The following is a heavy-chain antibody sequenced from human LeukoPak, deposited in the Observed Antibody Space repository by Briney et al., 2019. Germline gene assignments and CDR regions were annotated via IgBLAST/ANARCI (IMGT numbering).Heavy chain of an antibody. D-gene: IGHD1-7*01. J-gene: IGHJ4*02. CDR2: IIPIFGTA. Sequence: SVKVSCKASGGTFSSYAISWVRQAPGQGLEWMGGIIPIFGTANYAQKFQGRVTIAADESTSTAYMELSSLRSEDTAVYYCARDLLDNWNYVYQFDYWGQGTLVTVSS. CDR1: GGTFSSYA. CDR3: ARDLLDNWNYVYQFDY. V-gene: IGHV1-69*13.